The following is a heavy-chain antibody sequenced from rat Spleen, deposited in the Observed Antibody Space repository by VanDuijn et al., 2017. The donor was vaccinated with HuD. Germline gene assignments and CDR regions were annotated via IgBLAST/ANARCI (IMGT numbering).Heavy chain of an antibody. CDR1: GLTFSNYD. D-gene: IGHD3-4*01. CDR3: ARHSDNPPFDY. J-gene: IGHJ2*01. CDR2: ISIGGGYT. Sequence: EVQLVESGGGLVQPGRSMKLSCAASGLTFSNYDMAWVRQAPTKGLEWVASISIGGGYTYYRDSVKGRFTIFRDNAKSTLYLQMDSMRSEDTATYYCARHSDNPPFDYWGQGVMVTVSS. V-gene: IGHV5-25*01.